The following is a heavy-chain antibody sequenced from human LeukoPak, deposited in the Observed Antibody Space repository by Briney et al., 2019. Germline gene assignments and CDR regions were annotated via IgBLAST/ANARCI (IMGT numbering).Heavy chain of an antibody. D-gene: IGHD4-11*01. CDR2: ISYTGNT. CDR1: GVSINSNTYS. CDR3: ARKTTGDAFDI. J-gene: IGHJ3*02. Sequence: SETLSLTCTVSGVSINSNTYSWGWIRQPPGEGLEWIGTISYTGNTYFNSSLKSRVTIFVDTSKTQFSLKLSSVTAADTAVYYCARKTTGDAFDIWGQGTMVTVSS. V-gene: IGHV4-39*01.